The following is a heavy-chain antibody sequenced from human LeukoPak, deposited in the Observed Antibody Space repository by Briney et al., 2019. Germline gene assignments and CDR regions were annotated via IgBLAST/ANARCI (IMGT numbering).Heavy chain of an antibody. J-gene: IGHJ4*02. CDR2: INHSGST. V-gene: IGHV4-34*01. CDR1: GGSFSGYY. D-gene: IGHD5-18*01. Sequence: SETLSLTCAVYGGSFSGYYWSWIRQPPGKGLEWIGEINHSGSTNYNPSLKSRVTISVDTSKNQFSLKLSSVTAADTAVYYCARDYLGSSYGSPLWGQGTLVTVSS. CDR3: ARDYLGSSYGSPL.